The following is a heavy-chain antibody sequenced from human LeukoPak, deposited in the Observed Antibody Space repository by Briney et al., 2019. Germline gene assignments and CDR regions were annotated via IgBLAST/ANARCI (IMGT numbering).Heavy chain of an antibody. CDR2: IYHSGST. V-gene: IGHV4-4*02. CDR1: GGSISSSNW. CDR3: AREAAITNWFDP. J-gene: IGHJ5*02. Sequence: SSGTLSLTCAVSGGSISSSNWWSWVRQPPGKGLEWIGEIYHSGSTNYNPSLKSRVTMSVDTSKNQFSLKLSSVTAADTAVYYCAREAAITNWFDPWGQGTLVTVSS. D-gene: IGHD3-10*01.